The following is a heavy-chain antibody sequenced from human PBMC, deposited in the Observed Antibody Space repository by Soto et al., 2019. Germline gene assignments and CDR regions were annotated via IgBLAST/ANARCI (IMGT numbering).Heavy chain of an antibody. V-gene: IGHV1-8*01. CDR1: VYTFTSYD. D-gene: IGHD2-2*01. J-gene: IGHJ4*02. Sequence: XSGKVCCKASVYTFTSYDINWVRQATGQGLEWMGWMNPNSGDTGYAQKFQGRVTMTRNTSISTAYMELSSLRSEDTAVYYCARGRIYCSSTSCDKAFDSWGQGTLVTVSS. CDR2: MNPNSGDT. CDR3: ARGRIYCSSTSCDKAFDS.